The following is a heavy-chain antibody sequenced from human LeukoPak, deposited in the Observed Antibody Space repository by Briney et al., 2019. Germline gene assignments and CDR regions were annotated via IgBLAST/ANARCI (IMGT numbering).Heavy chain of an antibody. CDR3: ARGLTTVATWLYL. CDR2: ISPNSGDT. J-gene: IGHJ2*01. V-gene: IGHV1-2*02. Sequence: GASVKVSCKASGYTFTGYLMHWVRQAPGQGLEWMGWISPNSGDTKYAQKFQGRVIMTRDTSISTAYMEVSRLRSDDTAVYYCARGLTTVATWLYLWGRGTLVTVSS. D-gene: IGHD4-17*01. CDR1: GYTFTGYL.